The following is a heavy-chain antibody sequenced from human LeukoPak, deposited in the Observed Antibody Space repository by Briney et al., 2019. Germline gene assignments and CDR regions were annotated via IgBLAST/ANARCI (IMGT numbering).Heavy chain of an antibody. J-gene: IGHJ4*02. CDR2: ITNSGTAI. D-gene: IGHD6-6*01. CDR1: GFTFSDYY. Sequence: GGSLRLSCAASGFTFSDYYMSWIRQAPGKGLEWVSSITNSGTAIYYADSVKGRFTISRDNAKNSLYLQMNSLGAGDTAVYYCARDGWIAARFVDYWGQGTLVTVSS. CDR3: ARDGWIAARFVDY. V-gene: IGHV3-11*04.